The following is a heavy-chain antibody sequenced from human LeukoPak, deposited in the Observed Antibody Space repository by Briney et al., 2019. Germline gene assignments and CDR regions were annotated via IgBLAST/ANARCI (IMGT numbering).Heavy chain of an antibody. D-gene: IGHD5-24*01. Sequence: PGGSLRLSCAASGFTFSDYYMSWIRQAPGKGLEWVSYISSSGSTLYYADSVKGRFTISRDNAKNSLYLQMNSLRAEDTAVYYCTREMATINYYYYMDVWGKGTTVTVSS. CDR3: TREMATINYYYYMDV. CDR1: GFTFSDYY. V-gene: IGHV3-11*01. CDR2: ISSSGSTL. J-gene: IGHJ6*03.